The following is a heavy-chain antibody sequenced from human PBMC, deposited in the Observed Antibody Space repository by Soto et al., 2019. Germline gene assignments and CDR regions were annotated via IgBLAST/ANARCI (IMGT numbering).Heavy chain of an antibody. CDR3: ARHSTYYYGMDV. V-gene: IGHV4-39*01. D-gene: IGHD4-17*01. CDR1: GGSISSSSYY. Sequence: SETLSLTCTVSGGSISSSSYYWGWIRQPPGKGLEWIGSIYYSGSTYYNPSLKSRVTISVDTSKNQFSLKLSSVTAADTAVYYCARHSTYYYGMDVWGQGTTVTVSS. CDR2: IYYSGST. J-gene: IGHJ6*02.